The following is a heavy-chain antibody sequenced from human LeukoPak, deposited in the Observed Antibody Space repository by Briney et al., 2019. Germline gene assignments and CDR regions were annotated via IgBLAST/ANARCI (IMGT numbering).Heavy chain of an antibody. Sequence: GGSLRLSCAASGFTFSSYAMSWVRQAPGKGLEWVSSISSSSSYIYYADSVKGRFTISRDNAKNSLYLQMNSLRAEDTAVYYCARDRGEDYDSSGYAQGIDYWGQGTLVTVSS. CDR2: ISSSSSYI. CDR1: GFTFSSYA. CDR3: ARDRGEDYDSSGYAQGIDY. J-gene: IGHJ4*02. V-gene: IGHV3-21*01. D-gene: IGHD3-22*01.